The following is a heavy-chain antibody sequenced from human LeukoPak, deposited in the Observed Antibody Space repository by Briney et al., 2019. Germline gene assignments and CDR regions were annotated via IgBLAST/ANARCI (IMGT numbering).Heavy chain of an antibody. CDR3: ARSYCSSTSCYAVGAFDI. J-gene: IGHJ3*02. CDR2: IYYSGST. D-gene: IGHD2-2*01. CDR1: GGSISNYY. V-gene: IGHV4-59*08. Sequence: SETLSLTCTVSGGSISNYYWTWIRQPPGKGLEWIGYIYYSGSTNYNPSLKSRVTISVDTSKKQFSLRLSSVTAADTAVYYCARSYCSSTSCYAVGAFDIWGQGTLVTVSS.